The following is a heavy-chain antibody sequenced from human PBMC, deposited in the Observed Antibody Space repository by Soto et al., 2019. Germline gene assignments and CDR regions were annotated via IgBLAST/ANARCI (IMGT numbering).Heavy chain of an antibody. CDR2: IYHSGST. D-gene: IGHD3-3*01. J-gene: IGHJ4*02. CDR3: ARASGNYYFDY. CDR1: GYSISSGYY. Sequence: SETLSLTCAVSGYSISSGYYWGWIRQPPGKGLEWIGSIYHSGSTYYNPSLKSRVTISVDTSKNQFSLKLSSVTAADTAVYYCARASGNYYFDYWGQGTLVTVSS. V-gene: IGHV4-38-2*01.